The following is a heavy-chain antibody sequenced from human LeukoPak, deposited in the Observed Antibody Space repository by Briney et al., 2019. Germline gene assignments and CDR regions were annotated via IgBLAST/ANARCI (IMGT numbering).Heavy chain of an antibody. V-gene: IGHV1-46*01. Sequence: GASVKVSCKASGYTFTGYYMHWVRQAPGQGLEWMGIINPSGGSTSYAQKFQGRVTMTRDTSTSTVYMELSSLRSEDTAVYYCARGRLHCSSTSCYPFDYYYYYMDVWGKGTTVTVSS. CDR1: GYTFTGYY. CDR2: INPSGGST. D-gene: IGHD2-2*01. J-gene: IGHJ6*03. CDR3: ARGRLHCSSTSCYPFDYYYYYMDV.